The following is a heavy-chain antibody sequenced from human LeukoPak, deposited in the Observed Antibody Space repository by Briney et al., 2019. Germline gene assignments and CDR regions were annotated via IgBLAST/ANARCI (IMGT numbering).Heavy chain of an antibody. V-gene: IGHV1-18*04. CDR3: ARDQGDSSGYQPEPFDY. Sequence: ASVKVSCKASGYTFTSYYMHWVRQAPGQGLEWMGWISAYNGNTNYAQKLQGRVTMTTDTSTSTAYMELRSLRSDDTAVYYCARDQGDSSGYQPEPFDYWGQGTLVTVSS. CDR2: ISAYNGNT. CDR1: GYTFTSYY. D-gene: IGHD3-22*01. J-gene: IGHJ4*02.